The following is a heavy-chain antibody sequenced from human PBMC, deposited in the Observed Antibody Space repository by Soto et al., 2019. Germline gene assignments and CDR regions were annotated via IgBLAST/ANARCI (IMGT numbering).Heavy chain of an antibody. D-gene: IGHD1-7*01. CDR2: IWYDGSNK. V-gene: IGHV3-33*01. CDR1: GFTFSSYG. CDR3: AREDNWNWVDY. J-gene: IGHJ4*02. Sequence: GGSLRLSCAASGFTFSSYGMHWVRQAPGKGLEWVAVIWYDGSNKYYADSVKGRFTISRDNSKNTLYLQMNSLRAEDTAVYYCAREDNWNWVDYWGQGTRGTVSS.